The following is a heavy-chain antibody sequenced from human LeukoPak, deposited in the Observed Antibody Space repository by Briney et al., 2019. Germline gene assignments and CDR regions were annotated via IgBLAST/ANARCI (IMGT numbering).Heavy chain of an antibody. V-gene: IGHV1-8*03. D-gene: IGHD6-19*01. CDR2: MNPNSGNT. CDR3: ASIAVAGTSSYYFDY. CDR1: GGTFSSYA. Sequence: ASVKVSCKASGGTFSSYAISWVRQAPGQGLEWMGWMNPNSGNTGYAQKFQGRVTITRNTSISTAYMELSSLRSEDTAVYYCASIAVAGTSSYYFDYWGQGTLVTVSS. J-gene: IGHJ4*02.